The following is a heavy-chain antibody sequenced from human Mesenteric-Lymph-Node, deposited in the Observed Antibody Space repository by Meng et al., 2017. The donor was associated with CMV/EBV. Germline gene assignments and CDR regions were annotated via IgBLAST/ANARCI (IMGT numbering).Heavy chain of an antibody. D-gene: IGHD1-26*01. J-gene: IGHJ4*02. Sequence: GGSLRLSCAASRFTFSSYAMSWVRQAPGKGLEWVSVIYSADSSTYYADSVKGRFTISRDNSKNTLYLQMNSLRAEDTAIYYCAKDTRVGAWGAFDYWGQGTLVTSPQ. CDR2: IYSADSST. CDR1: RFTFSSYA. V-gene: IGHV3-23*03. CDR3: AKDTRVGAWGAFDY.